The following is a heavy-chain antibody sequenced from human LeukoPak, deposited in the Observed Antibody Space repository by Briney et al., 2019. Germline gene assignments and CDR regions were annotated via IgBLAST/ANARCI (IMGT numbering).Heavy chain of an antibody. Sequence: SETLSLTCAVHGGSFNGYHWTWIRQPPGKGLEWIGETRHSGSTNYNPSLKSRVTISVDTSRNQFSLRLSSVTAADTAVYYCARGPRYCSGGSCYEPDWGQGTLVTVSS. D-gene: IGHD2-15*01. CDR1: GGSFNGYH. CDR3: ARGPRYCSGGSCYEPD. V-gene: IGHV4-34*01. CDR2: TRHSGST. J-gene: IGHJ4*02.